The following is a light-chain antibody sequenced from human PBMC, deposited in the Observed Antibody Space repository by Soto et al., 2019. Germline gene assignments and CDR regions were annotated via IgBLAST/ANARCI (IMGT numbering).Light chain of an antibody. Sequence: QSVLTQPPSVSGAPGQRVTISCTGSSSNIGAGYDVHWYQQLPGTAPKLLIYGNSNRPSGVPDRFSGSKSGTSASLAITGLQAEDEADYCCQSYDSSLSGVVGGKGTKLPVL. J-gene: IGLJ2*01. CDR3: QSYDSSLSGVV. V-gene: IGLV1-40*01. CDR2: GNS. CDR1: SSNIGAGYD.